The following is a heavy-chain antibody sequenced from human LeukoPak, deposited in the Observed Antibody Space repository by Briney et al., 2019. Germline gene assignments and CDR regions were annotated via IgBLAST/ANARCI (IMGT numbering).Heavy chain of an antibody. CDR2: IYPGDSDT. CDR1: GYSFTSYW. D-gene: IGHD5-24*01. Sequence: GESLKISCKGSGYSFTSYWIGRVRQMPGKGLEWMGIIYPGDSDTRYSPSFQGQVTISADKSISTAYLQWSSLKASDTAMYYCARGRRDGYNYDAFDIWGQGTMVTVSS. J-gene: IGHJ3*02. CDR3: ARGRRDGYNYDAFDI. V-gene: IGHV5-51*01.